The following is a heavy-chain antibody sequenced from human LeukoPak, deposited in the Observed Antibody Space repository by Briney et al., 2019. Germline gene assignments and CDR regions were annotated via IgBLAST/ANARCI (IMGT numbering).Heavy chain of an antibody. CDR2: ISGSGGST. CDR3: AKGNGSPFDY. CDR1: GFTFSSYA. D-gene: IGHD1-26*01. V-gene: IGHV3-23*01. Sequence: GGSLRLSCAASGFTFSSYAMSWVRQAPGKGLEWVSAISGSGGSTYYADSVKGRFTISRDNFKNTLYLQMNGLRAEDTAVYYCAKGNGSPFDYWGQGTLVTVSS. J-gene: IGHJ4*02.